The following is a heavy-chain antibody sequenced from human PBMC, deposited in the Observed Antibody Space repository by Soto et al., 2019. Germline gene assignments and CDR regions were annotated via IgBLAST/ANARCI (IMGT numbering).Heavy chain of an antibody. J-gene: IGHJ5*02. CDR3: ARINDFWSGLTFDP. CDR2: IIPIFGTA. V-gene: IGHV1-69*06. CDR1: GGTFSSYA. Sequence: SVKVSCKASGGTFSSYAISWVRQAPGQGLEWMGGIIPIFGTADYAQKFQGRVTITADKSTSTAYMELSSLRSEDTAVYYCARINDFWSGLTFDPWGQGTLVTVSS. D-gene: IGHD3-3*01.